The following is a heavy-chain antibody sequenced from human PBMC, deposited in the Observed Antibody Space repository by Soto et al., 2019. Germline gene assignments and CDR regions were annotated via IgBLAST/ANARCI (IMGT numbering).Heavy chain of an antibody. Sequence: QVQLVQSGPDLKRPGASMKVSCKASGYTFTSYGISWVRQAPGQGLEWMAWISPLKGRTQYSQKAQGRVTLSTDTSSSTDYMEMTTLRVDDTAVYYCAMDYGDRPEYFKHWGQGTLVTVS. J-gene: IGHJ1*01. D-gene: IGHD4-17*01. V-gene: IGHV1-18*04. CDR2: ISPLKGRT. CDR3: AMDYGDRPEYFKH. CDR1: GYTFTSYG.